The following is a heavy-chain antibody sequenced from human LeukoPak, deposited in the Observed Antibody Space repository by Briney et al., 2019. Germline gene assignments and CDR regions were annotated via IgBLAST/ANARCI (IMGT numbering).Heavy chain of an antibody. Sequence: SETLSLTCAVSGGSISISNSNWWSWVRQPPGKGLEWIGEIYHSGSTNYNPSLKSRVTISVDKSKNQFSLKLSSVTAADTAVYYCARDLHGGNSFTSDCYFDPWGRGTLVTVSS. CDR3: ARDLHGGNSFTSDCYFDP. CDR2: IYHSGST. CDR1: GGSISISNSNW. V-gene: IGHV4-4*02. J-gene: IGHJ2*01. D-gene: IGHD4-23*01.